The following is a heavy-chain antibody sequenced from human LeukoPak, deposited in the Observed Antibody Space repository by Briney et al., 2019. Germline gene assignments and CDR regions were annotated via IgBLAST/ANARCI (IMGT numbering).Heavy chain of an antibody. V-gene: IGHV3-23*01. Sequence: QPGGSLRLSCGASRFTFRNYVMNWVRQAPGKGLEWVSGVDSSGGHTYNADSVKGRFTVSRDNSKNTLYLHMTSLRAEDTAVYYCAKDRLLWFGESPFDYWGQGTLVTVSS. CDR2: VDSSGGHT. J-gene: IGHJ4*02. CDR3: AKDRLLWFGESPFDY. CDR1: RFTFRNYV. D-gene: IGHD3-10*01.